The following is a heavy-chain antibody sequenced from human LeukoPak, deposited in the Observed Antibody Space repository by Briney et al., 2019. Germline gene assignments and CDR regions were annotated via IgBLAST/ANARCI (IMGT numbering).Heavy chain of an antibody. CDR1: GLTFNKYW. J-gene: IGHJ4*02. V-gene: IGHV3-7*03. CDR2: IKQDGSEK. D-gene: IGHD1-26*01. Sequence: GGSLRLSCEASGLTFNKYWMTWVRQAPGKGLEWVANIKQDGSEKNYVDSVKGRFTISRDNAKNSLSLRMNSLSAEDTAVYYCARAGRARFAPRPYYYFDYWGQGTLVTVSS. CDR3: ARAGRARFAPRPYYYFDY.